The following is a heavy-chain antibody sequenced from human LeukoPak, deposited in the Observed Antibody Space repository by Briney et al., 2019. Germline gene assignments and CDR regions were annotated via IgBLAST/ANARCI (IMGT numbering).Heavy chain of an antibody. CDR3: ARGSVGALSPRSFDY. V-gene: IGHV4-59*08. J-gene: IGHJ4*02. D-gene: IGHD1-26*01. CDR1: GGSMSSYY. CDR2: IYYSGST. Sequence: SETLSLTCTVSGGSMSSYYWSWIRQPPGKGLEWIGYIYYSGSTNYNPSLKSRVTISVDTSKNQFSLKLNTVTAADTAVYYCARGSVGALSPRSFDYWGQGTLVTVSS.